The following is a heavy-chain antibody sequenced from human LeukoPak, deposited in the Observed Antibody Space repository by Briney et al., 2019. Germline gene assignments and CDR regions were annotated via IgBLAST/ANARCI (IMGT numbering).Heavy chain of an antibody. J-gene: IGHJ5*02. CDR2: INHSGST. CDR3: ARGARGRGIVVVPAAIGHWFDP. Sequence: SETLSLTCAVYGGSFSGYYWSWIRQPPGKGLEWIGEINHSGSTNYNPSLKSRVTISVDTSKNQLSLKLSSVTAADTAVYYCARGARGRGIVVVPAAIGHWFDPWGQGTLVTVSS. CDR1: GGSFSGYY. D-gene: IGHD2-2*01. V-gene: IGHV4-34*01.